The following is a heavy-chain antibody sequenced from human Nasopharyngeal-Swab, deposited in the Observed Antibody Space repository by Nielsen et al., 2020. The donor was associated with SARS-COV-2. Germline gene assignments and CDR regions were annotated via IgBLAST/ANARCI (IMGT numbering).Heavy chain of an antibody. V-gene: IGHV3-11*06. Sequence: GGSLRLSCAASGFTFSDYYMSWIRQAPGKGLEWVSYISSSSSYTNYADSVKGRFTISRDNAKNSVYLQMDRLRVEDAAVYYCAREADLMGYDDAFDIWGRGTVVTVSS. CDR3: AREADLMGYDDAFDI. CDR2: ISSSSSYT. CDR1: GFTFSDYY. D-gene: IGHD3-16*01. J-gene: IGHJ3*02.